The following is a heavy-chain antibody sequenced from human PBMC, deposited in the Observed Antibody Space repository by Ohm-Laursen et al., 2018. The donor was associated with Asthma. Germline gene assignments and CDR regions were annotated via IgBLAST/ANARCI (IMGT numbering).Heavy chain of an antibody. CDR1: GFTFSNFA. D-gene: IGHD6-6*01. CDR3: AKEGIAARLTDH. Sequence: SLRLSCAASGFTFSNFAMHWVRQAPGKELEWVSIITSDGSWTSYADSVKGRFTISRDNSKNTLYLQMNSLRAEDTAVYYCAKEGIAARLTDHWGQGTLVTVSS. V-gene: IGHV3-30-3*01. J-gene: IGHJ4*02. CDR2: ITSDGSWT.